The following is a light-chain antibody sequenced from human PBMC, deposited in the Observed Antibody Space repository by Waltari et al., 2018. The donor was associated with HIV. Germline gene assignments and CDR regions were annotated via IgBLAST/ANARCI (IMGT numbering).Light chain of an antibody. V-gene: IGKV4-1*01. CDR2: GAS. CDR3: QQYYSTPRT. J-gene: IGKJ1*01. Sequence: IVMTQSPDSLAASPGERVTLNCESSQNLLHESNDWCYLAWYQGKPGQPPKLLIHGASARESGVPDRFSGGGSGTYFTLSISNLQAEDVAVYYCQQYYSTPRTFGQGTKVELK. CDR1: QNLLHESNDWCY.